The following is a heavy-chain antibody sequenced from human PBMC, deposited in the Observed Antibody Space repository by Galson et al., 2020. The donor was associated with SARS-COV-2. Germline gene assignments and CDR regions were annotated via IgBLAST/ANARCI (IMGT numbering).Heavy chain of an antibody. CDR1: GGSISSYS. D-gene: IGHD3-3*01. J-gene: IGHJ6*02. Sequence: SETLSLNCTVSGGSISSYSWSWIRQPPGKGLEWIGYIYYSGSTNYNPSLKSRVTISVDTSKNQFSLKLSSVTAADTAVYYCAGSQGTLDLYGMDVWGQGTTVTVFS. CDR2: IYYSGST. CDR3: AGSQGTLDLYGMDV. V-gene: IGHV4-59*01.